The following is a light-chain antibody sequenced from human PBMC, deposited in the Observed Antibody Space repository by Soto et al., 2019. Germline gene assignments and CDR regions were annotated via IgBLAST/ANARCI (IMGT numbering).Light chain of an antibody. CDR2: GAS. Sequence: IQLTQSPSSLSASVGDRVTITCRASQGINKFLAWYQQRPGKAPQLLVYGASTLQSGVPSRFSGSGSGTVFTLTTTGLPPEDFETYVCQKLTIFGFTFGQGTNLDFK. CDR1: QGINKF. V-gene: IGKV1-9*01. J-gene: IGKJ2*01. CDR3: QKLTIFGFT.